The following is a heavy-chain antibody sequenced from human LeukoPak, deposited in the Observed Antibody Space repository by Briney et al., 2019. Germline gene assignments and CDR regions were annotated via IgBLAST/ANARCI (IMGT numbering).Heavy chain of an antibody. CDR3: ASVFEWSPRFDS. D-gene: IGHD3-3*01. V-gene: IGHV4-38-2*02. J-gene: IGHJ5*01. CDR1: GYSIGRGYY. CDR2: ISYSGSA. Sequence: SETLSLTCTVSGYSIGRGYYWAWIRQSPGKGLEWIGSISYSGSAYYSPSLKSQLTISLDMSKNQFSLKVRSVTAADTAVYYCASVFEWSPRFDSWGQGTLVTVSS.